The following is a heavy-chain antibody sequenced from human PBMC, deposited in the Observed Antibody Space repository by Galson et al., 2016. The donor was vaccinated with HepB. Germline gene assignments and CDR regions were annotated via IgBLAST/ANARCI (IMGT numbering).Heavy chain of an antibody. Sequence: SETLSLTCTVSGGSISSYYWSWIRQPPGKGLAWIGYISNSGNTNYNSSLKSRVTISLDAPKKQFSLKLSSVTTADTAVYYCSRGLKNWLDPWGQGTLITVSS. CDR2: ISNSGNT. CDR1: GGSISSYY. D-gene: IGHD2/OR15-2a*01. J-gene: IGHJ5*02. CDR3: SRGLKNWLDP. V-gene: IGHV4-59*01.